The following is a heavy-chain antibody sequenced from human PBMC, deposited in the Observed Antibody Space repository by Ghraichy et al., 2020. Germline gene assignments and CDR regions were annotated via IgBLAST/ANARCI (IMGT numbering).Heavy chain of an antibody. Sequence: SETLSLTCTVSRGSISSGDYYWSWIRQPPGKGLEWIGYIYYSGSTYYNPSLKSRVTISVDTSKNQFSLKLSSVTAADTAVYYCATWCLNDYNDYWGQGTLVTVSS. CDR3: ATWCLNDYNDY. CDR2: IYYSGST. J-gene: IGHJ4*02. CDR1: RGSISSGDYY. V-gene: IGHV4-30-4*01. D-gene: IGHD4/OR15-4a*01.